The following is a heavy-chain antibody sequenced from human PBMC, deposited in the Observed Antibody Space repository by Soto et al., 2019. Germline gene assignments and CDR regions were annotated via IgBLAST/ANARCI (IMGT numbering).Heavy chain of an antibody. CDR3: TRDLFSYDYSGILWFDP. V-gene: IGHV3-73*01. Sequence: PGGSLRLSCAASGFAFSGSAMYWVRQASGKGPEWVGRIRSKGHNYATEYAASVKGRFTISGDDSKNTAYLQMNSLQTEDTAVYYCTRDLFSYDYSGILWFDPWGQGTLVTVSS. J-gene: IGHJ5*02. CDR2: IRSKGHNYAT. CDR1: GFAFSGSA. D-gene: IGHD3-16*01.